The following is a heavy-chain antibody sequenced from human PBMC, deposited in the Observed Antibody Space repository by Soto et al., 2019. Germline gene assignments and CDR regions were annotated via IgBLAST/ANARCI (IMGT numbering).Heavy chain of an antibody. CDR1: GYSFITDW. CDR3: ARLSRASFALDV. CDR2: IDPTDSYT. J-gene: IGHJ6*02. Sequence: LGESLKISCKGSGYSFITDWISWVRQMPGKGLEWMGRIDPTDSYTKYSPSFEGHVTISADKSISTAYLQWSSLKASDSAVYFCARLSRASFALDVWGQGTTVTVSS. V-gene: IGHV5-10-1*01. D-gene: IGHD3-16*01.